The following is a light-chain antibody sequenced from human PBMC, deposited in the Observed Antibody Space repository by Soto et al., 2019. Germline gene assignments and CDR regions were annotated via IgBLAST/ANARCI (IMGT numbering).Light chain of an antibody. CDR2: DNN. J-gene: IGLJ1*01. CDR3: GTWNTSLSAGQV. V-gene: IGLV1-51*01. Sequence: QSLLTHPPSVSAAPGQKVPISCSVSSSNIGNNYVSWYQQLPGTAPKLLIYDNNKRPSATPDRFSGSKSGTSATLGITGLQTVDEADYYCGTWNTSLSAGQVFGTGTKVTAL. CDR1: SSNIGNNY.